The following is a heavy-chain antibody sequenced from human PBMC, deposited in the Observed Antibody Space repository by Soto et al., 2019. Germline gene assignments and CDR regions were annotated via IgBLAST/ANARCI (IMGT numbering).Heavy chain of an antibody. V-gene: IGHV2-5*02. D-gene: IGHD3-16*01. CDR2: IYWDNDD. J-gene: IGHJ3*01. CDR1: GFSLRTTRVG. CDR3: ARVVITFGGVMVNDAFDV. Sequence: QITLKESGPMLVKPSQILTLTCAFSGFSLRTTRVGVGWIRQPPGKALEWLAVIYWDNDDRYSPSLKSRLTITKDTSKNQLVLTMTNMDPVDTGTYYCARVVITFGGVMVNDAFDVWGQGTMVTVSS.